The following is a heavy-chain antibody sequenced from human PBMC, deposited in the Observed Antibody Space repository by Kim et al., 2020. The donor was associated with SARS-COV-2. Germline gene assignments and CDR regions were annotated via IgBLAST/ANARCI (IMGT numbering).Heavy chain of an antibody. CDR3: ARALYYSTADAFDI. D-gene: IGHD2-2*01. Sequence: ADSGGGSFTISRENSKETVYLQMNSLRAEDTAVYYCARALYYSTADAFDIWGQGTLVTVSS. V-gene: IGHV3-33*01. J-gene: IGHJ3*02.